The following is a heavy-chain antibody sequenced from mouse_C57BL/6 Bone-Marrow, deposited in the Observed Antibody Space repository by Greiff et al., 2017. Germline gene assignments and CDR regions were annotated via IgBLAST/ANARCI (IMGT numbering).Heavy chain of an antibody. D-gene: IGHD2-5*01. CDR3: ARAPAYYSNYLDY. Sequence: QVQLKESGAELARPGASVKLSCKASGYTFTSYGISWVKQRPGQGLEWIGEIYPRSGNTYYNEKFKGKATLTADKSSSTAYMELRSLTSEDSAVYFCARAPAYYSNYLDYWGQGTTLTVSS. CDR1: GYTFTSYG. CDR2: IYPRSGNT. V-gene: IGHV1-81*01. J-gene: IGHJ2*01.